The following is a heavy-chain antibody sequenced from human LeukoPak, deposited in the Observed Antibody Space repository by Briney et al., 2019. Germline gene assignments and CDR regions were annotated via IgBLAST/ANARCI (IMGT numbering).Heavy chain of an antibody. J-gene: IGHJ3*02. CDR3: ARTFPGATGLLHI. Sequence: PGGSLRLSCAASGFTFSSYAMHWVRQAPGKGLEWVAVISYDGSNKYYADSVKGRFTISRDNSKNTLYLQMNNLRAEDTAVYYCARTFPGATGLLHIWGQGTMVTVSS. D-gene: IGHD1-26*01. CDR2: ISYDGSNK. CDR1: GFTFSSYA. V-gene: IGHV3-30-3*01.